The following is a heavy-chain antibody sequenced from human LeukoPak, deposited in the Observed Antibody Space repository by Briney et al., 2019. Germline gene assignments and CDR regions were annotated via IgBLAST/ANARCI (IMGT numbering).Heavy chain of an antibody. CDR3: ARLSTVTTSFDY. V-gene: IGHV4-38-2*01. J-gene: IGHJ4*02. CDR2: IYHSGST. CDR1: GYSISSGYY. D-gene: IGHD4-17*01. Sequence: SETLSLTCAVSGYSISSGYYWGWIRQPPGKGLEWIGSIYHSGSTYYNPSLNSRVTISVDTSKNQFSLKLSSVTAADTAVYYCARLSTVTTSFDYWGQGTLVTVSS.